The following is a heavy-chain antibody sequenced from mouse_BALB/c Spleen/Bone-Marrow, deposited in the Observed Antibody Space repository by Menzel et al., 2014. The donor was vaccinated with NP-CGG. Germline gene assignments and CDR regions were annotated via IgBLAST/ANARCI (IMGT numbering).Heavy chain of an antibody. CDR3: ARHDGYRTWFAY. CDR1: GFTFSDYY. J-gene: IGHJ3*01. Sequence: EVKLMESGGGLVQPGGSLKLSRATSGFTFSDYYMYWVRQTPEKRLEWVAYISNGGGSTYYPDTVKGRFTISRDNAKNTLYLQMSRLKSEDTAMYYCARHDGYRTWFAYWGQGTLVTVSA. V-gene: IGHV5-12*02. D-gene: IGHD2-3*01. CDR2: ISNGGGST.